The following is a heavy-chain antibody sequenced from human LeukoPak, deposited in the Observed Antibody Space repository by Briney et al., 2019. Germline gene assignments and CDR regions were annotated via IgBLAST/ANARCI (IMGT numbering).Heavy chain of an antibody. CDR3: ASQSPRAPFDP. CDR2: IIPIFGTA. CDR1: GGTFSSYA. Sequence: GASVKVSCKASGGTFSSYAISWVRQAPGQGLEWMGGIIPIFGTANYAQKFQGRVTITADKSTSTAYMELSSLRSEDTAVYYCASQSPRAPFDPWGQGTLVTVSS. J-gene: IGHJ5*02. V-gene: IGHV1-69*06.